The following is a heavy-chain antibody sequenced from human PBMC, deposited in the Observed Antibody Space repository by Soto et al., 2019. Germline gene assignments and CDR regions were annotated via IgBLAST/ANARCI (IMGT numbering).Heavy chain of an antibody. CDR2: IYYSGST. CDR3: ARDRPYCSSTSCYRLFDY. CDR1: GGSISSSSYY. J-gene: IGHJ4*02. D-gene: IGHD2-2*01. V-gene: IGHV4-31*03. Sequence: SETLSLTCTVSGGSISSSSYYWGWIRQHPGKGLEWIGYIYYSGSTYYNPSLKSRVTISVDTSKNQFSLKLSSVTAADTAVYYCARDRPYCSSTSCYRLFDYWGQGTLVTVSS.